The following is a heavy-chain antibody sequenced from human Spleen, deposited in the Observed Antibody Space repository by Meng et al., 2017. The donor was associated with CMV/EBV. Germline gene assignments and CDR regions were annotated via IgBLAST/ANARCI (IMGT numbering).Heavy chain of an antibody. V-gene: IGHV4-38-2*02. CDR3: ASLRDGYTLDY. J-gene: IGHJ4*02. D-gene: IGHD5-24*01. CDR1: GSSISSGSF. CDR2: IFYSGST. Sequence: SETLSLTCTVSGSSISSGSFWGCIRQPPGKRLEWIGSIFYSGSTHYNPSLKSRVTISVDTSKNQFSLKLSSVTAADTAVYYCASLRDGYTLDYWGQGTLVTVSS.